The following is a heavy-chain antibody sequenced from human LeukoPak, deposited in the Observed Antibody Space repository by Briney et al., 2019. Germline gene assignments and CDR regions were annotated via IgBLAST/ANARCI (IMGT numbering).Heavy chain of an antibody. CDR3: AKDELGQDY. D-gene: IGHD1/OR15-1a*01. V-gene: IGHV1-46*01. CDR1: GYTFTSNY. J-gene: IGHJ4*02. Sequence: ASVKVSCKASGYTFTSNYIHWVRQAPGQGLEWMGMIYPRDGSTSYAQKFQGRVTVTRDTSTSTVHMELSGLRSGDTAVYYCAKDELGQDYWGQGTLVTVSS. CDR2: IYPRDGST.